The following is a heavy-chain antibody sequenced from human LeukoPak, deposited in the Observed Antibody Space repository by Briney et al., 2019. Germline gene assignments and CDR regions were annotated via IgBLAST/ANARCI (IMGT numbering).Heavy chain of an antibody. CDR3: ARRGADYDSSGYSDYYFDY. Sequence: SVKVSCKASGGTFSSYAVSWVRQAPGQGLEWMGGIIPIFGTANYAQKFQGRVTITADESTSTAYMELSSLRSEDTAVYYCARRGADYDSSGYSDYYFDYWGQGTLVTVSS. D-gene: IGHD3-22*01. V-gene: IGHV1-69*01. J-gene: IGHJ4*02. CDR2: IIPIFGTA. CDR1: GGTFSSYA.